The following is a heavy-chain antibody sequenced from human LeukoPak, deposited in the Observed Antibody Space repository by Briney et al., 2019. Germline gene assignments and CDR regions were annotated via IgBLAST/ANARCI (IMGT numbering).Heavy chain of an antibody. J-gene: IGHJ3*02. CDR1: GGTFSSYA. V-gene: IGHV1-69*13. D-gene: IGHD3-10*01. CDR3: ARCRGSPTDAFDI. Sequence: SATVSCKASGGTFSSYAISWVRQAPGQGLEWMGGIIPIFGTANYAQKFQGRVTITADESTSTAYMELSSLRSEDTAVYYCARCRGSPTDAFDIWGQGTMVTVSS. CDR2: IIPIFGTA.